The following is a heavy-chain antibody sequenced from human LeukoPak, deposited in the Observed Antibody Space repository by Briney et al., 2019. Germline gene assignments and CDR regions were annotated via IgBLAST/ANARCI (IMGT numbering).Heavy chain of an antibody. CDR2: ISGSGGST. CDR3: ARDSQWSHFDY. D-gene: IGHD6-19*01. J-gene: IGHJ4*02. V-gene: IGHV3-23*01. Sequence: SAISGSGGSTYYADSVKGRFTISRDNSKNTLYLQMNSLRAEDTAMYYCARDSQWSHFDYWGQGTLVTVSS.